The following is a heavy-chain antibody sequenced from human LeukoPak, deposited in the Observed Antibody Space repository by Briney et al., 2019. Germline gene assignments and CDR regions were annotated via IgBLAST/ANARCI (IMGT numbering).Heavy chain of an antibody. CDR1: GGTFSSYA. J-gene: IGHJ4*02. V-gene: IGHV1-69*05. CDR2: IIPIFGTA. CDR3: ARDAQYSSSSDDFDY. Sequence: SVKVSCKASGGTFSSYAISWVRQAPGQGLEWMGRIIPIFGTASYAQKFQGRVTITTDESTSTAYMELSSLRSEDTAVYYCARDAQYSSSSDDFDYWGQGTLVTVSS. D-gene: IGHD6-6*01.